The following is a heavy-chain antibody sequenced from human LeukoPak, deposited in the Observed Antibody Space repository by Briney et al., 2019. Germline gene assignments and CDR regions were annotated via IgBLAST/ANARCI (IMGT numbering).Heavy chain of an antibody. D-gene: IGHD4-23*01. J-gene: IGHJ4*02. Sequence: ASVKVSCKASGYTFTSYGISWVRQAPGQGLEWMGWISTYNGNTNYAQKFQGRVTMTRDTSTSTVYMELSSLRSEDTAVYYRAREYGGSPFDYWGQGTLVTVSS. CDR3: AREYGGSPFDY. CDR2: ISTYNGNT. CDR1: GYTFTSYG. V-gene: IGHV1-18*01.